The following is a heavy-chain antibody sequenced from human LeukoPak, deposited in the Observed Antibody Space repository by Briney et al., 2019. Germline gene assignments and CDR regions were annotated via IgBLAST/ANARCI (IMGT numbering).Heavy chain of an antibody. CDR2: LYYSGST. Sequence: PSETLSLTCTVSGGSISSYYWSWIRQPPGKGLEWIGYLYYSGSTNYNPSLKSRVTISVDTSKNQFSLKLSSVTAADTAVYYCARHSAVADPFDYWGQGTLVTVSS. CDR1: GGSISSYY. D-gene: IGHD6-19*01. V-gene: IGHV4-59*08. J-gene: IGHJ4*02. CDR3: ARHSAVADPFDY.